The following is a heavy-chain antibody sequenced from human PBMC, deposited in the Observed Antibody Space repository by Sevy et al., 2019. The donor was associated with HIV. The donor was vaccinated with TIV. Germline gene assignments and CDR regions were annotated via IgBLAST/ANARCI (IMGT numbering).Heavy chain of an antibody. CDR2: INSDGSST. J-gene: IGHJ5*02. Sequence: GGSLRLSCAASGFTFTNHWMHWVRQAPGKGLVWVSRINSDGSSTNYADSVKGRFTISRDNAKNTLYLQMNSLRAEDTAVYYCARAGGGTKNQLDRWGQGTLVTVSS. D-gene: IGHD2-15*01. CDR1: GFTFTNHW. V-gene: IGHV3-74*01. CDR3: ARAGGGTKNQLDR.